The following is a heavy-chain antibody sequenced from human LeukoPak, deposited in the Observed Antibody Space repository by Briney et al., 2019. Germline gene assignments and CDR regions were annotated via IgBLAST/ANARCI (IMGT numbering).Heavy chain of an antibody. V-gene: IGHV3-53*01. D-gene: IGHD1-14*01. CDR1: GFTVSSNY. CDR3: ARGERVVYYDY. J-gene: IGHJ4*02. Sequence: SGGSLRLSCAASGFTVSSNYMSWVRQAPGKGLEWVSVIYSGGSTYYADSVKGRFTISRDNSKNTLYLQMNSLRAEDTAVYYCARGERVVYYDYWGQGTLVTVSS. CDR2: IYSGGST.